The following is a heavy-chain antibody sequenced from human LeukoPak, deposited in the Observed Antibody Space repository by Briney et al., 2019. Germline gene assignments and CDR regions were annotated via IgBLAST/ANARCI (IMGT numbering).Heavy chain of an antibody. CDR2: IDTEGSTT. CDR1: GFSFSRYW. Sequence: PGGSLRLSCAASGFSFSRYWMHWVRQAPGKGLVWVSYIDTEGSTTSYADSVKGRFTISRDNAKNTLYLQMNSLRAEDTAIYYCAREGSYLNTGASYYLHWFDPWGQGTLVTVSS. V-gene: IGHV3-74*01. J-gene: IGHJ5*02. CDR3: AREGSYLNTGASYYLHWFDP. D-gene: IGHD2-8*02.